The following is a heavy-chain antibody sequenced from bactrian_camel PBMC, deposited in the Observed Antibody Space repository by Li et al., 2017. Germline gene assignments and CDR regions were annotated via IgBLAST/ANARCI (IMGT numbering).Heavy chain of an antibody. Sequence: VQLVESGGGSVQAGGSLRLPCAGIGFAHSSVCMGWFRQAPGKEREGVAQIFTFSGTTSYADSAEGRFTISQDNAKNTLYLQMDSLKLEDTAMYYCAADRDCYLGSSYVPTYKRWGQGTQVTVS. CDR1: GFAHSSVC. J-gene: IGHJ4*01. CDR2: IFTFSGTT. V-gene: IGHV3S1*01. CDR3: AADRDCYLGSSYVPTYKR. D-gene: IGHD3*01.